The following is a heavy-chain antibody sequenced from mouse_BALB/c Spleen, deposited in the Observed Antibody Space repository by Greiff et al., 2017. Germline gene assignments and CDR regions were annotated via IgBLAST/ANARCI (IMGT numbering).Heavy chain of an antibody. CDR2: ISSGGSYT. CDR1: GFTFSSYG. Sequence: EVKLMESGGDLVKPGGSLKLSCAASGFTFSSYGMSWVRQTPDKRLEWVATISSGGSYTYYPDSVKGRFTISRDNAKNTLYLQMSSLKSEDTAMYYCARQGAYYGLDYWGQGTTLTVSS. V-gene: IGHV5-6*01. CDR3: ARQGAYYGLDY. J-gene: IGHJ2*01. D-gene: IGHD2-10*01.